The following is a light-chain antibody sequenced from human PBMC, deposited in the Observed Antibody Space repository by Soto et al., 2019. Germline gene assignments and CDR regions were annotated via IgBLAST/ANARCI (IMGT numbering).Light chain of an antibody. CDR3: SSYTSRSTRV. CDR2: EVS. V-gene: IGLV2-14*01. J-gene: IGLJ3*02. Sequence: QSALNQPASVSGSPGQSITISCTGTSSDVGGYNYVSWYQQHPGKAPKLMIYEVSNRPSGVSNRFSGSKSGNTASLTISGLQAEDEADYYCSSYTSRSTRVFGGGTKLTVL. CDR1: SSDVGGYNY.